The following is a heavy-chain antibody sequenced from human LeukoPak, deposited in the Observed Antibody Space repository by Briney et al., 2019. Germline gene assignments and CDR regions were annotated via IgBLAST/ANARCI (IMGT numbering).Heavy chain of an antibody. V-gene: IGHV3-23*01. CDR3: AKDRIQLPYYMDV. CDR1: GFTFSSYA. CDR2: ISGSGGST. J-gene: IGHJ6*03. D-gene: IGHD5-18*01. Sequence: GGSLRLSYAASGFTFSSYAMSWVRQAPGKGLEWVSAISGSGGSTYYADSVKGRFTISRDNSKNTLYLQMYSLRAEDTAVYYCAKDRIQLPYYMDVWGKGTTVTVSS.